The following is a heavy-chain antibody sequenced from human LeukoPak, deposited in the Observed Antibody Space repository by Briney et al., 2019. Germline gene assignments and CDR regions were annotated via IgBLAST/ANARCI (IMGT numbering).Heavy chain of an antibody. J-gene: IGHJ4*02. D-gene: IGHD3-16*02. CDR3: TTDRVMITFGGVIAKYYFDY. Sequence: GGSLRLSCAASGFTFSNAWMSWVRQAPGKGLEWVGCITSKTADETTDYAAPVKGRFTISRDDSKNTLYLQMNSLKTEDTAVYYCTTDRVMITFGGVIAKYYFDYWGQGTLVTVSS. V-gene: IGHV3-15*01. CDR2: ITSKTADETT. CDR1: GFTFSNAW.